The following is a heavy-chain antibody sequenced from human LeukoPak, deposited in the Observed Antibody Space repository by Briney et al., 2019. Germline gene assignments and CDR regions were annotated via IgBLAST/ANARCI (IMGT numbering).Heavy chain of an antibody. Sequence: GGSLRLSCAASGFTFSNAWMSWVRQAPGKGLEWVGRIKSKTDGGTTDYAAPVKGRFTISRDDSKNTLYLQMNSLKTEDTAVYYCTREGLWSPLSNYFDYWGQGTLVTVSS. D-gene: IGHD5-18*01. CDR1: GFTFSNAW. CDR3: TREGLWSPLSNYFDY. J-gene: IGHJ4*02. CDR2: IKSKTDGGTT. V-gene: IGHV3-15*01.